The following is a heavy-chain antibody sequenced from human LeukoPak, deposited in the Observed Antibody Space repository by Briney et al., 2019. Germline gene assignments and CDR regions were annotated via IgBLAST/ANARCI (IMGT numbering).Heavy chain of an antibody. D-gene: IGHD3-10*01. CDR2: ISAYNGNT. J-gene: IGHJ4*02. Sequence: ASVKVSCKASGYTFTSYDINWVRQATGQGLEWMGWISAYNGNTNYAQKLQGRVTMTTDTSTSTAYMELRSLRSDDTAVYYCAREYPYYGSGSPAYYFDYWGQGTLVTVSS. CDR3: AREYPYYGSGSPAYYFDY. CDR1: GYTFTSYD. V-gene: IGHV1-18*01.